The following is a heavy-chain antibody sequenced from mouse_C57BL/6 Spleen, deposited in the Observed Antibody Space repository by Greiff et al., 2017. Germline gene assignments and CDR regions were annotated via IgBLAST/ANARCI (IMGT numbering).Heavy chain of an antibody. CDR2: IDPSDSET. V-gene: IGHV1-52*01. D-gene: IGHD2-5*01. Sequence: QVQLQQPGAELVRPGSSVKLSCKASGYTFTSYWMHWVKPRPIQGLEWIGNIDPSDSETHYNQKFKDKATLTVDKSSSTAYMQLSSLTSEDSAVYYCARPYYSNTGFAYWGQGTLVTVSA. J-gene: IGHJ3*01. CDR3: ARPYYSNTGFAY. CDR1: GYTFTSYW.